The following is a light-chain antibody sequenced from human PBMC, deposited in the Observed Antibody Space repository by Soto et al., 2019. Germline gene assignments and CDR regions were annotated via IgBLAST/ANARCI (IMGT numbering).Light chain of an antibody. CDR2: DAS. V-gene: IGKV3-11*01. Sequence: EIVLTQSPATLSLSPGERATLSCRASQSVGSYLAWYQQKPGQAPRLLIYDASNRATGIPARFSGSGAGTDFYLSVSSLEPEDFEANFCQQRTKWLTFGEGTKVEIK. CDR1: QSVGSY. CDR3: QQRTKWLT. J-gene: IGKJ4*01.